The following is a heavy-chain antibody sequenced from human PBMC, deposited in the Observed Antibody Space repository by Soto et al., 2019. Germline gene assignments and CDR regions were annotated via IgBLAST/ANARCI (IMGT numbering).Heavy chain of an antibody. V-gene: IGHV5-51*01. CDR2: IYPGDSDT. CDR1: GYSFTSYW. CDR3: ARQGIAVAGRVYYYGMDV. Sequence: AGESLKISCKGSGYSFTSYWIGWVRQMPGKGLEWMGIIYPGDSDTRYSPSFQGQVTISADKSISTAYLQWSSLKASDTAMYYCARQGIAVAGRVYYYGMDVWGQGTTVTVSS. J-gene: IGHJ6*02. D-gene: IGHD6-19*01.